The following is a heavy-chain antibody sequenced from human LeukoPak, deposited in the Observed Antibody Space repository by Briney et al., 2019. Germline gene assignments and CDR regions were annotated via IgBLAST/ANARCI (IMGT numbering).Heavy chain of an antibody. V-gene: IGHV1-3*01. CDR3: ARDYYDSSGYYNWFDP. J-gene: IGHJ5*02. Sequence: ASVTVSCTASGYTFTSYAMHWVRQAPGQRLEWMGWINAGNGNTKYSQKFQGRVTITRDTSASTAYMELSSLRSEDTAVYYCARDYYDSSGYYNWFDPWGQGTLVTVSS. CDR2: INAGNGNT. D-gene: IGHD3-22*01. CDR1: GYTFTSYA.